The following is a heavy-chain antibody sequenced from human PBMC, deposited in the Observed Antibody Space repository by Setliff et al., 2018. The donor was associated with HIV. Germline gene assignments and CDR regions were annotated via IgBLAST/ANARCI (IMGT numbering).Heavy chain of an antibody. J-gene: IGHJ4*01. D-gene: IGHD3-10*01. CDR3: ARLAEDYYDSGTWEVDY. Sequence: KTSETLSLTCSVSGRSIDDSYWSWIRQSPGKGLEWIGFIKTSGRTNYKPSLKSRVTISLDTSKNQFSLRLNSVTATDTAVYYCARLAEDYYDSGTWEVDYWAHGTLVTVS. CDR2: IKTSGRT. V-gene: IGHV4-4*09. CDR1: GRSIDDSY.